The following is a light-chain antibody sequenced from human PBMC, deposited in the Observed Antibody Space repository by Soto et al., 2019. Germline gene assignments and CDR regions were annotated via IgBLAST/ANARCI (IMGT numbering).Light chain of an antibody. CDR1: QSVSNNY. CDR3: QQSGSSPLT. Sequence: IVLTQSPGTLSLSPGERATLSCRASQSVSNNYLAWYQQKPGQAPRLLIYGASSRATGIPDRFSGSGSGTDFTLTITRLEPEDFAVYFCQQSGSSPLTFGGGTTVEI. V-gene: IGKV3-20*01. J-gene: IGKJ4*01. CDR2: GAS.